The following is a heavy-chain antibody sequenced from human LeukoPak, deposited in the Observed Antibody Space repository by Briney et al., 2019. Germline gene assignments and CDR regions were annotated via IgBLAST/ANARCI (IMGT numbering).Heavy chain of an antibody. CDR1: GFTFSSYA. J-gene: IGHJ4*02. D-gene: IGHD3-22*01. CDR2: ISGSGGST. V-gene: IGHV3-23*01. CDR3: TKDRATYYYDSSGFS. Sequence: GGSLRLSCAASGFTFSSYAMSWVRQAPGKGLEWVSAISGSGGSTYYADSVRGRFTISRDNSKNTLYLQMNSLRAEDTAVYYCTKDRATYYYDSSGFSWGQGTLVTVSS.